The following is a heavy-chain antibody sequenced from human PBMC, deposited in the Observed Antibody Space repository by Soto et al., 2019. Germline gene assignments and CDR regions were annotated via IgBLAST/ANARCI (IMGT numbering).Heavy chain of an antibody. J-gene: IGHJ4*02. Sequence: EVQLLESGGGLVQPGGSLRLSCAASGFTFSSYAMRWVRQAPVKGLEWVSAISGSGGSTYYADSVKGRFTISRDNSKNTLYLQMNSLRAEDTAVYYCASRGSGSYDDYWGQGTLVTVSS. D-gene: IGHD1-26*01. CDR2: ISGSGGST. CDR1: GFTFSSYA. CDR3: ASRGSGSYDDY. V-gene: IGHV3-23*01.